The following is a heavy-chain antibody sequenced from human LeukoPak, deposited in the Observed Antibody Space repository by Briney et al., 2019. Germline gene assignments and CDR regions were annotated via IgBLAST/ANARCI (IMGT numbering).Heavy chain of an antibody. V-gene: IGHV5-51*01. Sequence: GESLKISCKGSGYSFTTYWIAWVRQMPGKGPEWMGMIYPGDSETRHSPSFQGQATISADKSISTAYLQWSSLKASDTAMYYCARRPAQRGYFEYWGQGTLVTVSS. J-gene: IGHJ4*02. CDR3: ARRPAQRGYFEY. CDR2: IYPGDSET. CDR1: GYSFTTYW. D-gene: IGHD6-25*01.